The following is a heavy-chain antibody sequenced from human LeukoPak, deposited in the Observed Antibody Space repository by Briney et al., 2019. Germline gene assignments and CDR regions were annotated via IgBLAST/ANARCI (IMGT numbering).Heavy chain of an antibody. V-gene: IGHV4-39*01. CDR3: ARRKGYGSGSYYSIYPYYFDY. Sequence: SETLSLTCTVSGGSISSSSYYWGWIRQSPGKGLEWIGSIYYSGSTYYNPSLKSRVTISVDTSKNQFSLKLSSVTAADTAVYYCARRKGYGSGSYYSIYPYYFDYWGQGTLVTVSS. CDR2: IYYSGST. CDR1: GGSISSSSYY. D-gene: IGHD3-10*01. J-gene: IGHJ4*02.